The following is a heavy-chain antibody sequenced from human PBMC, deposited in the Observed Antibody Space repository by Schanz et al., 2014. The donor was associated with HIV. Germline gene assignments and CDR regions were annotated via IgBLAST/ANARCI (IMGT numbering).Heavy chain of an antibody. Sequence: QVQLVQSGAALRKPGTSVKVSCMVPGGTFNSHGFGWVRQAPGQGLEWMGGIVPIFGTPNYAQNFQGRVTITADESASTAYMELSGLTSGDTAVYYCASDPPQNGYNSLDYWGQGTLVTVSS. D-gene: IGHD5-12*01. CDR1: GGTFNSHG. V-gene: IGHV1-69*01. CDR3: ASDPPQNGYNSLDY. CDR2: IVPIFGTP. J-gene: IGHJ4*02.